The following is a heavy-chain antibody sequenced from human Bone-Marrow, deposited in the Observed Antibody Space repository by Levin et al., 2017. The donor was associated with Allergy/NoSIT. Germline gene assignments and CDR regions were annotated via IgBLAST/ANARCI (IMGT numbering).Heavy chain of an antibody. CDR3: ATRKGGYCSGVNCYYHYFDY. CDR2: ITGTGDVT. V-gene: IGHV3-23*01. J-gene: IGHJ4*02. D-gene: IGHD2-15*01. Sequence: GESLKISCAASGFTFSAYDMTWVRQAAGKGLEWVSAITGTGDVTSYADSVKGRFSISRDSSTNTLYLQMNTLRAEDTAVYFCATRKGGYCSGVNCYYHYFDYWGQGTLVTVSS. CDR1: GFTFSAYD.